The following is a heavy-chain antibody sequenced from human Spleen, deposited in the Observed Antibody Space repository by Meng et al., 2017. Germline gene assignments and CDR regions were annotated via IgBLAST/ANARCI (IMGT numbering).Heavy chain of an antibody. Sequence: GGSLRLSCAASGFTFSSYNMNWVRQAPGKGLEWVSSIRSSRTYIYYADSVKGRFTISRDNAKNSLFLQMNSLRAEDTAVYYCARGPLFAYCSGTICHSYYFDYWGQGTLVTVSS. D-gene: IGHD2-15*01. CDR3: ARGPLFAYCSGTICHSYYFDY. CDR1: GFTFSSYN. CDR2: IRSSRTYI. V-gene: IGHV3-21*01. J-gene: IGHJ4*02.